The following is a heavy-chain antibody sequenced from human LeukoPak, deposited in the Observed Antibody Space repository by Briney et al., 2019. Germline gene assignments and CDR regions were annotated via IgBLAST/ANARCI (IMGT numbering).Heavy chain of an antibody. CDR2: IYYSGST. CDR3: ARQPKQWGGYYFDY. CDR1: GGSISSSSYY. J-gene: IGHJ4*02. Sequence: SETPSLTCTVSGGSISSSSYYWGWIRQPPGKGLEWIGSIYYSGSTYYNPSLKSRVTISVDTSKNQFSLKLSSVTAADTAVYYCARQPKQWGGYYFDYWGQGTLVTVSS. V-gene: IGHV4-39*01. D-gene: IGHD6-19*01.